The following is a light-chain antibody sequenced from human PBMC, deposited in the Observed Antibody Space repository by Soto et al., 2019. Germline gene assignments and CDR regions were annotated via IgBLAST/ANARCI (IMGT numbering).Light chain of an antibody. CDR2: AAS. J-gene: IGKJ5*01. CDR1: QDIRTR. V-gene: IGKV1-12*01. Sequence: DIQVTQSPSSVSASVGDSVTITCRASQDIRTRLAWYQQKPGKAPKVLIYAASTLEAGVPLRFSGSGYGTDFTLTIRGLQPEDFTTYYCQHANSVPLSFGQGPRLEI. CDR3: QHANSVPLS.